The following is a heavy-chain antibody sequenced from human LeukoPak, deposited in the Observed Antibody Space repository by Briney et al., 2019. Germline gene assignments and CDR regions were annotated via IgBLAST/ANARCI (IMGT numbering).Heavy chain of an antibody. CDR3: ARQKRRYYDSSGYYYVLGAFDI. D-gene: IGHD3-22*01. CDR2: IYTSGST. V-gene: IGHV4-4*09. CDR1: GGSISSYY. J-gene: IGHJ3*02. Sequence: SETLSLTCTVSGGSISSYYWSWIRQPPGKGLEWIGYIYTSGSTNYNPPLKSRVTISVDTSKNQFSLKLSSVTAADTAVYYCARQKRRYYDSSGYYYVLGAFDIWGQGTMVTVSS.